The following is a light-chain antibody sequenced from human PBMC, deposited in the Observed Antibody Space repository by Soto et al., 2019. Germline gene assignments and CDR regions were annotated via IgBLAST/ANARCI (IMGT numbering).Light chain of an antibody. V-gene: IGKV1-33*01. CDR1: QDISNY. J-gene: IGKJ5*01. CDR3: QQYDNLPIT. CDR2: DAS. Sequence: DIQMTQSPSSLSASVGARVTITCQASQDISNYLNWYQQKPGKAPKLLIYDASNLETGVPSRFSGSGSATDFTFTISSLQPEDIATYYCQQYDNLPITFGQGTRLEIK.